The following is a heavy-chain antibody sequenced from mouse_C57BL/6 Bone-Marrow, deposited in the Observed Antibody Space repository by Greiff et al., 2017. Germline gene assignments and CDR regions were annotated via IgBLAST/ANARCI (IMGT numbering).Heavy chain of an antibody. CDR3: ARDGYYPLAY. J-gene: IGHJ3*01. CDR1: GYTFTSYW. D-gene: IGHD2-3*01. V-gene: IGHV1-50*01. Sequence: QVQLQQPGAELVKPGASVKLSCKASGYTFTSYWMQWVKQRPGQGLEWIGEIDPADSYTNYNQKFKGKATLTVDTSSGTAYMQLSSLTSEDSAVYYCARDGYYPLAYWGQGTLVNVSA. CDR2: IDPADSYT.